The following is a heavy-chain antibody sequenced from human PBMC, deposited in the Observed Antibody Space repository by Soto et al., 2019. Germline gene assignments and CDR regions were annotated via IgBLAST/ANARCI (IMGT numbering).Heavy chain of an antibody. CDR1: GFTFSSYV. CDR3: ARDTAYNEILTGSLKTKYYYGMDV. Sequence: GGSLRLSWAAPGFTFSSYVMHWVRQAPGKGLGWVALIWYDGSNKYYADSLEGRFTISRDNSKNTLYLQMNSLRVEDTAVYYCARDTAYNEILTGSLKTKYYYGMDVWGQGTTVTVSS. J-gene: IGHJ6*02. V-gene: IGHV3-33*01. D-gene: IGHD3-9*01. CDR2: IWYDGSNK.